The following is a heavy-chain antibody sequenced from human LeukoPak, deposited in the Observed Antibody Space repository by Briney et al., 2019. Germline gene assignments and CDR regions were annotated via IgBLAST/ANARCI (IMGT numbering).Heavy chain of an antibody. D-gene: IGHD6-13*01. CDR3: GRTIAQYSNSWLYYFYGLDV. CDR2: ISGGSEDS. V-gene: IGHV3-23*01. J-gene: IGHJ6*02. CDR1: GFTFGGYA. Sequence: GGSLRLSCTASGFTFGGYAMTWVRQAPGKGLEWVSSISGGSEDSYYADSVKGRFTISRDNSRSTLYLQMNSLRADDTVVYYCGRTIAQYSNSWLYYFYGLDVWGQGTTVTVSS.